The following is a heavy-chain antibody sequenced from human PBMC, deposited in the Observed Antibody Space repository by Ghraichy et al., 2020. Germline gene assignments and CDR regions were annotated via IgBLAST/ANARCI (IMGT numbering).Heavy chain of an antibody. CDR1: GGSVSSGSYY. CDR2: IYYSGST. D-gene: IGHD3-10*01. CDR3: ARVNSGYYGSGSYFPNDAFDI. Sequence: SETLSLTCTVSGGSVSSGSYYWSWIRQPPGKGLEWIGYIYYSGSTNYNPSLKSRVTISVDTSKNQFSLKLSSVTAADTAAYYCARVNSGYYGSGSYFPNDAFDIWGQGTMVTVSS. J-gene: IGHJ3*02. V-gene: IGHV4-61*01.